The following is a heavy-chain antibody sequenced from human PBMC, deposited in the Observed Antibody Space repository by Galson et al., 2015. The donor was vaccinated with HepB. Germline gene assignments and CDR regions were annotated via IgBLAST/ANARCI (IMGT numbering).Heavy chain of an antibody. CDR3: ARGQWMNWLDP. V-gene: IGHV6-1*01. Sequence: CAISGDSVSSNSGAWNWIWQSPSRGLEWLGRTYYKSKWFNNYAVSVKSRITINTDTSKNQFSLQLKYVNPEDTAVYYCARGQWMNWLDPWGRGTLVTVSS. CDR1: GDSVSSNSGA. CDR2: TYYKSKWFN. J-gene: IGHJ5*02. D-gene: IGHD6-19*01.